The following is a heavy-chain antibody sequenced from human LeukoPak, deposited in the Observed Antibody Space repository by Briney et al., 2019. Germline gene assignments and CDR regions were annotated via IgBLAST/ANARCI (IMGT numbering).Heavy chain of an antibody. Sequence: GGSLRLSCAASGFTFSSYGMHWVRQAPGKGLEWVAVIWYDGSNKYYADSVKGRFTISRDNSKNTLYLQMNSLRAEDTAVYYCAKVLGYYGSGSYYKEAYYYYYMDVWGKGTTATVSS. CDR1: GFTFSSYG. CDR3: AKVLGYYGSGSYYKEAYYYYYMDV. CDR2: IWYDGSNK. J-gene: IGHJ6*03. V-gene: IGHV3-33*06. D-gene: IGHD3-10*01.